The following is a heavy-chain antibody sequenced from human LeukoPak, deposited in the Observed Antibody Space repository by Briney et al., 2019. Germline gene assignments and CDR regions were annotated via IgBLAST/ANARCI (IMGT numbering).Heavy chain of an antibody. J-gene: IGHJ4*02. Sequence: RASVRVSCKAAGYTFTGYYMHWVRQAPGEGLEWVWWINRNSGGTNYAQKFKGRVTMNRDKSIRKAYMELSRLRPDDTAVYYCARDQDSSGYPPFDFRYWGQGTLVTVSS. V-gene: IGHV1-2*02. D-gene: IGHD3-22*01. CDR2: INRNSGGT. CDR1: GYTFTGYY. CDR3: ARDQDSSGYPPFDFRY.